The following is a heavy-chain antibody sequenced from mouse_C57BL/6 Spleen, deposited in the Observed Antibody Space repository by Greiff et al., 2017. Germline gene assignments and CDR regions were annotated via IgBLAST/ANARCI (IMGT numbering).Heavy chain of an antibody. Sequence: EVQLVESGGGLVKPGGSLKLSCAASGFTFSSYTMSWVRQTPEKRLEWVATISGGGGNTYYPDSVKGRFTISRDNAKNTLYLQMSSLRSEDTALYYCARLRTGYYFDYWGQGTTLTVSS. CDR1: GFTFSSYT. V-gene: IGHV5-9*01. CDR2: ISGGGGNT. CDR3: ARLRTGYYFDY. J-gene: IGHJ2*01.